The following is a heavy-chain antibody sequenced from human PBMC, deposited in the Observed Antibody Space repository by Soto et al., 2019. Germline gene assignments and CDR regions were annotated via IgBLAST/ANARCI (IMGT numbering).Heavy chain of an antibody. CDR1: GYTFTGYY. J-gene: IGHJ6*02. V-gene: IGHV1-2*04. CDR2: INPNSGGT. Sequence: ASVKVSCKASGYTFTGYYMHWVRQAPGQGLEWMGWINPNSGGTNYAQKFQGWVTMTRDTSISTAYMELSRLRSDDTAVYYCAREGGYCSGGSCHRYYYGMDVWGQWTTVTFSS. D-gene: IGHD2-15*01. CDR3: AREGGYCSGGSCHRYYYGMDV.